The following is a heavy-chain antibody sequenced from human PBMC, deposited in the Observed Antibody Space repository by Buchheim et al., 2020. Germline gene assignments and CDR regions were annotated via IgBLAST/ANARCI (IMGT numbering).Heavy chain of an antibody. J-gene: IGHJ4*02. V-gene: IGHV3-33*06. D-gene: IGHD5-24*01. CDR3: AKDKMATIPQYYFDY. CDR1: GFTFSSYG. Sequence: QVQLVESGGGVVQPGRSLRLSCAASGFTFSSYGMHWVRQAPGKGLEWVAVIWYDGSNKYYADSVKGRFTISRDNSKNTLYLQMNSLRAEDTAVYYCAKDKMATIPQYYFDYWGQGTL. CDR2: IWYDGSNK.